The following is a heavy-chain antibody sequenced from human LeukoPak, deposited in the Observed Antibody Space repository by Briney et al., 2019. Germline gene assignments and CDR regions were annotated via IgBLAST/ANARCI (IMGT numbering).Heavy chain of an antibody. V-gene: IGHV1-69*04. CDR1: GYTFTSYA. CDR3: AREQVGATIYYYYGMDV. CDR2: IIPILGIA. Sequence: SVKVSCKASGYTFTSYAISWVRQAPGQGLEWMGRIIPILGIANYAQKFQGRVTITADKSTSTAYMELSSLRSEDTAVYYCAREQVGATIYYYYGMDVWGQGTTVTVSS. D-gene: IGHD1-26*01. J-gene: IGHJ6*02.